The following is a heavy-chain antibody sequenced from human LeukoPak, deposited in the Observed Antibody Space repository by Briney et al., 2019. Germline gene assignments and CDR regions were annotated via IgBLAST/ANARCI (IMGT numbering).Heavy chain of an antibody. CDR1: GFTFSSYA. V-gene: IGHV3-23*01. J-gene: IGHJ4*02. CDR2: ISGSGGST. Sequence: GGSLRLSCAASGFTFSSYAMSWVRQAPGKGLEWVSAISGSGGSTYYADSVKGRFTISRDNSKSTLYLQMNSLRAEDTAVYYCAKHGVWFGELHSYYFDYWGQGTLVTVSS. CDR3: AKHGVWFGELHSYYFDY. D-gene: IGHD3-10*01.